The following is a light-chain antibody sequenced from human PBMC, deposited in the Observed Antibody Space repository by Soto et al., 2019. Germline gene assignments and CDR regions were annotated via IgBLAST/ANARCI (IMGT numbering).Light chain of an antibody. CDR2: ANG. CDR1: SSNIGARFD. Sequence: QAVLTQPPSVSGAPGQRVTVSCTGSSSNIGARFDVHWYQQLPGTAPRLLIYANGNRPSGVPDRFSGSKSGNTATLTISRVEVGDEADYYCQVWDINTDHVVFGGGTKLTVL. J-gene: IGLJ2*01. V-gene: IGLV1-40*01. CDR3: QVWDINTDHVV.